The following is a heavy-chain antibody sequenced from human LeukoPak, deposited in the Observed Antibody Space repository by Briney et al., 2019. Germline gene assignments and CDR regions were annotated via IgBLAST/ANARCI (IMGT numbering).Heavy chain of an antibody. CDR1: GITFNDYT. CDR3: AREQYGDYYFDY. V-gene: IGHV3-43*01. D-gene: IGHD4-17*01. Sequence: GGSLRLSCAASGITFNDYTFHWVRQAPGKGLEWVSLISWDGVSTSYADSMKGRFTISRDNSKSSLYLQMTNLRTEDTALYYCAREQYGDYYFDYWGQGALVTVSS. J-gene: IGHJ4*02. CDR2: ISWDGVST.